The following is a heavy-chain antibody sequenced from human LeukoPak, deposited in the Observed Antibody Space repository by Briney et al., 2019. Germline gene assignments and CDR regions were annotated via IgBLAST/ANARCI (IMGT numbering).Heavy chain of an antibody. CDR1: GFTFSSYT. CDR3: AKAGTTSRGYFDY. Sequence: GGSLRLSCAASGFTFSSYTMSWVRQAPGKGLEWVSAISGSGGSTYYADSVKGRFTISRDNSKNTLYLQMNSLRAEVTAVYYCAKAGTTSRGYFDYWGQGTLVTVSS. D-gene: IGHD1-1*01. CDR2: ISGSGGST. J-gene: IGHJ4*02. V-gene: IGHV3-23*01.